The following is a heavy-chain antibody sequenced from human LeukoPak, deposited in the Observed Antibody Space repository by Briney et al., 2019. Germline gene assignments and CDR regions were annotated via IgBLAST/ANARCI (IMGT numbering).Heavy chain of an antibody. Sequence: GGSLRLSRAASGFTFSSYGMHWVRQAPGKGLEWVAVISYDGSNKYYADSVKGRFTISRDNSKNTLYLQMNSLGAEDTAVYYCANGGSSGHFDYWGQGTLVTVSS. CDR2: ISYDGSNK. V-gene: IGHV3-30*18. D-gene: IGHD5-12*01. CDR1: GFTFSSYG. J-gene: IGHJ4*02. CDR3: ANGGSSGHFDY.